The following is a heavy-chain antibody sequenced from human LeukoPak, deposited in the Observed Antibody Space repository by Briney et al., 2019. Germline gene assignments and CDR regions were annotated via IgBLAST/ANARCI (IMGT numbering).Heavy chain of an antibody. J-gene: IGHJ4*02. CDR2: ISYDGSNK. V-gene: IGHV3-30-3*01. D-gene: IGHD1-26*01. CDR1: GFTFSSYA. Sequence: GGPLRLSCAASGFTFSSYAMHWVRQAPGKGLEWVAVISYDGSNKYYADSVKGRFTISRDNSKNTLYLQMNSLRAEDTAVYYCARPPIVGATQGREYYFDYWGQGTLVTVSS. CDR3: ARPPIVGATQGREYYFDY.